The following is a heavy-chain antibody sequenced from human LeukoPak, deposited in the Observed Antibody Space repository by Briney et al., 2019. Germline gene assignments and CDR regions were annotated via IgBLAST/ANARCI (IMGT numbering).Heavy chain of an antibody. V-gene: IGHV3-30*18. CDR1: GFTFSSYG. CDR2: ISYDGSNK. D-gene: IGHD2-15*01. Sequence: GGSLRLSCAASGFTFSSYGMHWVRQAPGKGREWVAVISYDGSNKYYADSVKGRFTISRDNSKNTLYLQMNSLRAEDTAVYYCAKDSGRGWYTTDHDAFDIWGQGTMLTVPS. J-gene: IGHJ3*02. CDR3: AKDSGRGWYTTDHDAFDI.